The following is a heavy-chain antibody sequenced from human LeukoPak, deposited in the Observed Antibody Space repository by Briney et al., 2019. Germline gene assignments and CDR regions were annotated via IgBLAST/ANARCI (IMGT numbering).Heavy chain of an antibody. J-gene: IGHJ4*02. Sequence: ASVKVSCKASGYTFTSSDINWVRQATGQGLEWMGWMNPNSGNTGYAQKFQGRVTMTRNTSISTAYMELSSLRSEDTAVYYCATGGINHFDSSGYYNFWGQGTLVTVSS. CDR1: GYTFTSSD. CDR3: ATGGINHFDSSGYYNF. CDR2: MNPNSGNT. V-gene: IGHV1-8*01. D-gene: IGHD3-22*01.